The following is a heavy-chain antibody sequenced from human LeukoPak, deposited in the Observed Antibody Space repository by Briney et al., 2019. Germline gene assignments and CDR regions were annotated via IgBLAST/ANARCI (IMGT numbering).Heavy chain of an antibody. CDR3: AELGITMIGGV. CDR1: GFTFSSYT. V-gene: IGHV3-21*01. Sequence: KTGGSLRLSCAASGFTFSSYTMNWVRQAPGRGLEWVSSISTSSSYIYYADSVKGRFTISRDNAKKSLYLQMNSLRAEDTAVYYCAELGITMIGGVWGKGTTVTISS. D-gene: IGHD3-10*02. CDR2: ISTSSSYI. J-gene: IGHJ6*04.